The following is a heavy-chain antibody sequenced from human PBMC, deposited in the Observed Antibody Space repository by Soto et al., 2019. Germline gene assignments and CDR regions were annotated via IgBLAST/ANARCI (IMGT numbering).Heavy chain of an antibody. D-gene: IGHD1-26*01. CDR2: ISNGGDNT. Sequence: RGSLRLSCAASGFKFSGYTRGWVRQATGKGLDWVSYISNGGDNTYYADSVKGRLTISRDNSKNTLYLQMNSLRAEDTAVYYCAKDGGIGGSPDAFDIWGQGTMVTVS. CDR1: GFKFSGYT. J-gene: IGHJ3*02. V-gene: IGHV3-23*01. CDR3: AKDGGIGGSPDAFDI.